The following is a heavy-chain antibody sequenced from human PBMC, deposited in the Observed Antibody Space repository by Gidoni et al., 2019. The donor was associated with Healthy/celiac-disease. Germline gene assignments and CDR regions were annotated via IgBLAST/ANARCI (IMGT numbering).Heavy chain of an antibody. CDR1: GFTFSSYA. CDR3: AKIGLRPPAIFDY. J-gene: IGHJ4*02. Sequence: EVQLLESGGGLVQPGGSLSLSCAASGFTFSSYAMSWVLQAPGKGLEWVSAISGSGGSTYYADSVKGRFTSSRDNSKNTLYLQMNSLRAEDTAVYYCAKIGLRPPAIFDYWGQGTLVTVSS. V-gene: IGHV3-23*01. D-gene: IGHD2-21*02. CDR2: ISGSGGST.